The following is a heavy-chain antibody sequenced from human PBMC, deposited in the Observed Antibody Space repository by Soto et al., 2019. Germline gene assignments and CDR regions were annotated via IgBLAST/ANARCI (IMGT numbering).Heavy chain of an antibody. D-gene: IGHD1-26*01. CDR1: GFTFSSYG. V-gene: IGHV3-33*01. CDR2: IWYDGSNK. J-gene: IGHJ4*02. CDR3: ARGGPPHSGSYWVVY. Sequence: QVQLVESGGGVVQPGRSLRLSCAASGFTFSSYGMHWVRQAPGKGLECVAVIWYDGSNKYYADSVKGRFTISRDNSKNTLYLQMNSLRAEDTAVYYCARGGPPHSGSYWVVYWGQGTLVTVSS.